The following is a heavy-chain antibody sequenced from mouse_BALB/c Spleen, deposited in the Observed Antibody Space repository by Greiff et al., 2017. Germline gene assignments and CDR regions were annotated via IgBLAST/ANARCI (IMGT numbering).Heavy chain of an antibody. CDR1: GFNIKDYY. D-gene: IGHD2-1*01. V-gene: IGHV14-1*02. CDR2: IDPDNGNT. Sequence: VQLQQPGAELVRPGALVKLSCKASGFNIKDYYMHWVKQRPEQGLQWIGWIDPDNGNTIYDPKFQAKASITADTSSNTAYLQLSSLTSEDTAVYYWSRLYGNYYFDYRGQGNTLTVSS. CDR3: SRLYGNYYFDY. J-gene: IGHJ2*01.